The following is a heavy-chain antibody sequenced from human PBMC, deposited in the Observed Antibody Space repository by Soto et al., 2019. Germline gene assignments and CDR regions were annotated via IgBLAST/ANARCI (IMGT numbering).Heavy chain of an antibody. Sequence: SETLSLTCTVSGGSISSYYWSWIRQPPGKGLEWIGYIYYSGSTNYNPSLKSRVTISVDTSKNQFSLKLSSVTAADTAVYYCARHPWGVVVPADGYSTYNWFDPWGQGTLVTVSS. V-gene: IGHV4-59*08. CDR2: IYYSGST. CDR3: ARHPWGVVVPADGYSTYNWFDP. D-gene: IGHD2-2*01. CDR1: GGSISSYY. J-gene: IGHJ5*02.